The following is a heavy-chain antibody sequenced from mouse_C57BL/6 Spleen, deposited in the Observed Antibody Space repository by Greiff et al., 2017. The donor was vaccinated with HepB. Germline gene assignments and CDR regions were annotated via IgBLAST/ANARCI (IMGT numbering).Heavy chain of an antibody. CDR3: ARDYGSEANYFDV. CDR1: GFTFSSYA. J-gene: IGHJ1*03. CDR2: ISDGGSYT. Sequence: EVKLMESGGGLVKPGGSLKLSCAASGFTFSSYAMSWVRQTPEKRLEWVATISDGGSYTYYPDNVKGRFTISRDNAKNNLYLQMSHLKSEDTAMYYCARDYGSEANYFDVWGTGTTVTVSS. D-gene: IGHD1-1*01. V-gene: IGHV5-4*01.